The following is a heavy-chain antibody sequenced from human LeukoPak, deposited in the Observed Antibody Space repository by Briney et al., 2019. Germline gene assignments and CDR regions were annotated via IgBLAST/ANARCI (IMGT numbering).Heavy chain of an antibody. CDR2: ISRNSGSI. D-gene: IGHD3-10*01. Sequence: GGSVRLSCAASGFTFDDYAMHWVRQAPGKGLEWVSGISRNSGSIGYADSVKGRFTISRDNAKNSLYLQMNSLRAEDTALYYCAKDMGYGSGRTPYYFDYWGQGTLVTVSS. CDR3: AKDMGYGSGRTPYYFDY. V-gene: IGHV3-9*01. CDR1: GFTFDDYA. J-gene: IGHJ4*02.